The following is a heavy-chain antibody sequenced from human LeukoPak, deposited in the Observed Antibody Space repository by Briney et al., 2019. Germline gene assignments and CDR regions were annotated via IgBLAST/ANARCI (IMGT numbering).Heavy chain of an antibody. CDR3: ARDWSLQYWFDP. J-gene: IGHJ5*02. V-gene: IGHV1-3*01. CDR2: INAGNGNT. CDR1: GYTFTSYG. D-gene: IGHD3-3*01. Sequence: GASVKVSCKASGYTFTSYGISWVRQAPGQRLEWMGWINAGNGNTKYSQKFQGRVTITRDTSASTAYMELSSLRSEDTAVYYCARDWSLQYWFDPWGQGTLVTVSS.